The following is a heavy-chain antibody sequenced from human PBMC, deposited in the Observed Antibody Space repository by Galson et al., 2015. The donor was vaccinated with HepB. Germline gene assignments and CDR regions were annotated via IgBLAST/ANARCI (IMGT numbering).Heavy chain of an antibody. CDR2: IDWDDDK. CDR3: ARNAGYSSGWYYFDY. V-gene: IGHV2-70*11. J-gene: IGHJ4*02. Sequence: PALVKPTQTLTLTCTFSGFSLSTSGMCVSWIRQPPGKALEWLARIDWDDDKYYSISLKTRLTISKDTSKNQVVLTMTNMDPVDTATYYCARNAGYSSGWYYFDYWGQGTLVTVSS. D-gene: IGHD6-19*01. CDR1: GFSLSTSGMC.